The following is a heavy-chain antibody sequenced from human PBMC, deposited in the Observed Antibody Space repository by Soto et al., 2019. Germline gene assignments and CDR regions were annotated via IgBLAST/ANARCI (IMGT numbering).Heavy chain of an antibody. CDR1: GDSVASNSAA. V-gene: IGHV6-1*01. J-gene: IGHJ5*02. D-gene: IGHD1-26*01. CDR3: GREGPNGYIPYYIET. Sequence: PSQTLSLTCAISGDSVASNSAAWNWIRQSPSRGLEWLGRTCYRSKWYTDYAESVKSRITINPDTSKNQVSLQLKSVTPEDTAVYYCGREGPNGYIPYYIETWGQGVPVTVSS. CDR2: TCYRSKWYT.